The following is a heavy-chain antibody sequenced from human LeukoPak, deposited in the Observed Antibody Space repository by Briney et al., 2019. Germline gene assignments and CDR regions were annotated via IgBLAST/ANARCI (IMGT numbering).Heavy chain of an antibody. J-gene: IGHJ1*01. V-gene: IGHV1-69*01. CDR1: GGTFGSYA. CDR2: IIPIFGTA. Sequence: SVKVSCKASGGTFGSYAISWVRQAPGQGLEWMGGIIPIFGTANYAQKFQGRVTITADESTSTAYMELSSLRSEDTAVYYCARVGRYYYDSSGRGYFQHWGQGTLVTVSS. D-gene: IGHD3-22*01. CDR3: ARVGRYYYDSSGRGYFQH.